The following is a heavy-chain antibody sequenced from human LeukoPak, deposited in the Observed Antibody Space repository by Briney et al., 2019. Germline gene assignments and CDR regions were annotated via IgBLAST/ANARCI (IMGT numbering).Heavy chain of an antibody. CDR3: ALAPNSNWFDF. CDR1: GDSTSNFY. Sequence: TSETLSLTCTVSGDSTSNFYWNWIRQSPGKGLEWIGNIHYSGSSVYNPPLKSRGTISIDTSRRQFFLKLNSVTAADTAVYFCALAPNSNWFDFWGPGTLVTVSS. J-gene: IGHJ5*01. D-gene: IGHD2-8*01. CDR2: IHYSGSS. V-gene: IGHV4-59*03.